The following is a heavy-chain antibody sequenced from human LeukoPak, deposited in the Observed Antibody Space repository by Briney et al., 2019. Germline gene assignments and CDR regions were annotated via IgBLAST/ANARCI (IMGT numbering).Heavy chain of an antibody. CDR2: INHSGST. CDR3: ARGYDYVWGSYRIFDY. Sequence: PSETLSLXCAVYGGSFSGYYWSWIRQPPGKGLEWIGEINHSGSTNYNPSLKSRVTISVDTSKNQFSLKLSSVTAADTTVYYCARGYDYVWGSYRIFDYWGQGTLVTVSS. V-gene: IGHV4-34*01. D-gene: IGHD3-16*02. J-gene: IGHJ4*02. CDR1: GGSFSGYY.